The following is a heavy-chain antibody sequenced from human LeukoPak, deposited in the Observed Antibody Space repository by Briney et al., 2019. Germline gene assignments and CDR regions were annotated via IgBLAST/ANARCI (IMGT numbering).Heavy chain of an antibody. CDR2: ISAYNGNT. Sequence: ASVKVSCKAAGYTFTSYGISWVRQDPGQGLEWMGWISAYNGNTNYAQKLQGRVTMTTDTSTSTAYMELRSLRSDDTAVYYCARTMGYCSGGSCRMSDYWGQGTLVTVSS. D-gene: IGHD2-15*01. J-gene: IGHJ4*02. V-gene: IGHV1-18*01. CDR3: ARTMGYCSGGSCRMSDY. CDR1: GYTFTSYG.